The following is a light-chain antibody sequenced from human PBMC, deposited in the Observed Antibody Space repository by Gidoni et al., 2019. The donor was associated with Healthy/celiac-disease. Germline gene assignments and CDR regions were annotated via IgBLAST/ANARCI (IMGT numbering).Light chain of an antibody. CDR1: QSISSW. V-gene: IGKV1-5*03. CDR2: TAY. J-gene: IGKJ1*01. CDR3: QQYNSYPWT. Sequence: DIQMTQSPSTLSASVGDRVTITCPASQSISSWLAWYQQKPGKAPKLLIYTAYSLESGVPSRFSGSGSGTEFTLTISSLQPDDFATYYCQQYNSYPWTFGQGTKVEIK.